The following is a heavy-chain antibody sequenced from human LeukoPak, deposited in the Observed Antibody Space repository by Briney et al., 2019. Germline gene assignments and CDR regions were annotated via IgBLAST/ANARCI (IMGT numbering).Heavy chain of an antibody. CDR1: GFTFSNYW. CDR2: IKQDGSET. Sequence: PGGSLRLSCAASGFTFSNYWMTWVHQAPRKGLEWVANIKQDGSETYYVDSVKGRFTISRDNAKNSLFLQMNSLRADDTAVYYCARETFAATARGGDHWGQGTLVTVSS. V-gene: IGHV3-7*01. CDR3: ARETFAATARGGDH. D-gene: IGHD6-13*01. J-gene: IGHJ4*02.